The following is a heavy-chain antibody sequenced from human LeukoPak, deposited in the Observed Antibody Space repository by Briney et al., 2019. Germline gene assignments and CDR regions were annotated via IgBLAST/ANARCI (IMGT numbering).Heavy chain of an antibody. J-gene: IGHJ4*02. Sequence: GASVKVSCKASGGTFSGYAISWVRQAPGQGLEWMGRIIPIFGTANYAQKFQGRVTIATDESTSTAYMELSSLRSEDTAVYYCARDEFGRDWLGFGELLYIGWGQGTLVTVSS. V-gene: IGHV1-69*05. CDR1: GGTFSGYA. CDR2: IIPIFGTA. CDR3: ARDEFGRDWLGFGELLYIG. D-gene: IGHD3-10*01.